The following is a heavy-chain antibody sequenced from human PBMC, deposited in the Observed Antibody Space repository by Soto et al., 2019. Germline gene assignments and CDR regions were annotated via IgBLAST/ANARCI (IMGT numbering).Heavy chain of an antibody. CDR3: ARGYCSSTSCLDFDH. CDR1: GGTFSSYA. V-gene: IGHV1-69*12. Sequence: QVQLVQSGAEVKKPGSSVKVSCKASGGTFSSYAINWVRQAPGQGLEWMGGIIPIFSTANYAQKFQGRVTITADESTDTAYMELSSLRSEDTAVYYCARGYCSSTSCLDFDHWGQGTLVTVSS. CDR2: IIPIFSTA. D-gene: IGHD2-2*01. J-gene: IGHJ4*02.